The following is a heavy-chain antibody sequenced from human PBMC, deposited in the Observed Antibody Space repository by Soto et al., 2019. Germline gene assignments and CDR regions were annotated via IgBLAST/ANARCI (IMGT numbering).Heavy chain of an antibody. CDR1: GLTFSSYA. Sequence: GGSLRLSCAASGLTFSSYAMHWVRQAPGKGLEWVAVISYDGSNKYYADSVKGRFTISRDNSKNTLYLQMNSLRAEDTAVYYCARAHLNYDILTGPFDYWGQGTLVTVS. D-gene: IGHD3-9*01. V-gene: IGHV3-30-3*01. J-gene: IGHJ4*02. CDR3: ARAHLNYDILTGPFDY. CDR2: ISYDGSNK.